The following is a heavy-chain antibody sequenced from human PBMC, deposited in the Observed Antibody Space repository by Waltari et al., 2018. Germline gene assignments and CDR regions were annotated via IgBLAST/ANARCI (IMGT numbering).Heavy chain of an antibody. CDR1: GYTFTSYA. CDR2: INAGNSNK. J-gene: IGHJ6*02. Sequence: QVQLVQSGAEVKKPGASVKVSCKASGYTFTSYAMHWVRQAPGQRLEWMGWINAGNSNKKYAQKLQGRVTITRDTSASTAYMELSSLRSEDTAVYYCASKAAAGTAYYYGMDVWGQGTTVTVSS. CDR3: ASKAAAGTAYYYGMDV. V-gene: IGHV1-3*01. D-gene: IGHD6-13*01.